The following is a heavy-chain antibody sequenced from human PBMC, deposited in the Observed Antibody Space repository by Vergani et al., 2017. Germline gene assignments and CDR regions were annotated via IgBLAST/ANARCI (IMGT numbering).Heavy chain of an antibody. Sequence: DVHLAESGGGFFQPGGSLRLSCSASGFSFNSYWMHWVRQVPGKGLLWVSRIKSDGSITAYADSVKGRFTISTDNAQNTLYLQMNSLRVEDTGVYYCARARGIETCYMSNWLDSWGQGTLVTVSS. J-gene: IGHJ5*01. D-gene: IGHD3-9*01. CDR3: ARARGIETCYMSNWLDS. CDR2: IKSDGSIT. V-gene: IGHV3-74*03. CDR1: GFSFNSYW.